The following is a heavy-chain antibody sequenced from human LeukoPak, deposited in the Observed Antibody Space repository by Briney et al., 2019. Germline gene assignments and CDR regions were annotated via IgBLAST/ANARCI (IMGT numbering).Heavy chain of an antibody. J-gene: IGHJ6*02. D-gene: IGHD2-15*01. CDR3: AGGVANYYGMDV. V-gene: IGHV3-21*01. CDR1: GFTFSSYS. CDR2: ISSSSSYI. Sequence: GGSLRLSCAASGFTFSSYSMNWVRQAPGKGLEWVSSISSSSSYIYYADSVKGRFTISRDNAKNSLYLQMNSLRAEDTAVYYCAGGVANYYGMDVWGQGTTVTVSS.